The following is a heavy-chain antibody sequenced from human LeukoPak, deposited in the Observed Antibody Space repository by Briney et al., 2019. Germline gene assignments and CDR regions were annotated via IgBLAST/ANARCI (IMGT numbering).Heavy chain of an antibody. J-gene: IGHJ4*02. D-gene: IGHD5-12*01. V-gene: IGHV1-8*01. CDR2: MNPNSGNT. Sequence: GASVKVSCKASGYTFTSYDINWVRQATGQGLEWMGWMNPNSGNTGYAQKFQGRVTMTRNTSISTAYMELSSLRSEDTAVYYCVRGKDIVATIPPHFDYWGQGTLVTVSS. CDR3: VRGKDIVATIPPHFDY. CDR1: GYTFTSYD.